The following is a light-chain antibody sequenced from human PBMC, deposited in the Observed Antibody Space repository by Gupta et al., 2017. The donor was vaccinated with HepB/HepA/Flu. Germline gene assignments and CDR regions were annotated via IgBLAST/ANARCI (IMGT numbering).Light chain of an antibody. CDR3: QQNNNYPWP. Sequence: DIQMTQSPSTLSASVGDRVTITCRASQNTGYWLAWFQQKPGHAPNLLISKASTRERGVPSRFSGSGCGTDFTLPISSRQPDDFANYYCQQNNNYPWPFGQGTKVEIK. CDR1: QNTGYW. J-gene: IGKJ1*01. CDR2: KAS. V-gene: IGKV1-5*03.